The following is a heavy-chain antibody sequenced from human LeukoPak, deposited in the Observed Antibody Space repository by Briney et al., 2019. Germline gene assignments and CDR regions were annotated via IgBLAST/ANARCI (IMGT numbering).Heavy chain of an antibody. CDR3: ARDLPNDAFDI. Sequence: GGSLRLSCAASGFTFSRYSMNWVRQAPGKGLVWVSRINSDGSSTSYADSVKGRFTISRDNAKNTLYLQMNSLRAEDTAVYHCARDLPNDAFDIWGQGTMVTVSS. J-gene: IGHJ3*02. CDR1: GFTFSRYS. CDR2: INSDGSST. V-gene: IGHV3-74*01.